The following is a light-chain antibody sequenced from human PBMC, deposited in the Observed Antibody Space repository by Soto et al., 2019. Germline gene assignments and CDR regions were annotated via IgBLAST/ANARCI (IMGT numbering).Light chain of an antibody. J-gene: IGKJ1*01. V-gene: IGKV3-20*01. CDR2: GVS. CDR1: QSVSSGH. Sequence: EVVMAQSPATLSVSPGERATLSCRASQSVSSGHLAWYQQKPGQAPRLLIYGVSSRATGIPDRFSGSGSGTDFTLTLSRLEPEDFAVYYCQQYGLTFGQGTKVDIK. CDR3: QQYGLT.